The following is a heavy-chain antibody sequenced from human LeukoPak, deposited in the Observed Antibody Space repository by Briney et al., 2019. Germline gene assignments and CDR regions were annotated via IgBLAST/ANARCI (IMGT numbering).Heavy chain of an antibody. V-gene: IGHV5-51*01. Sequence: GESLKISCKGSGYSFTSYWIGWVRQMPGKGLEWIGSIYPGDSETRYSPSFQGQVTISADKPISTAYLQWNSLKASDTAMYYCARQLDYRFDYWGQGTLVTVSS. CDR2: IYPGDSET. CDR3: ARQLDYRFDY. J-gene: IGHJ4*02. CDR1: GYSFTSYW. D-gene: IGHD3/OR15-3a*01.